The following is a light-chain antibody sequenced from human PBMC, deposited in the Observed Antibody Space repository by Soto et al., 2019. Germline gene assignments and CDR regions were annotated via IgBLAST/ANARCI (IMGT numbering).Light chain of an antibody. J-gene: IGKJ5*01. CDR1: QSVHNY. CDR2: GAS. CDR3: QLYGRSRRAT. V-gene: IGKV3-11*01. Sequence: EIVLTQSPATLSLSPGDRAALSCKASQSVHNYLAWYQQKPGQAPRLLIYGASTRAAGIPARFSGSGSGTDFTLTISSLEPEDFAVYYCQLYGRSRRATFGQGTRLEIK.